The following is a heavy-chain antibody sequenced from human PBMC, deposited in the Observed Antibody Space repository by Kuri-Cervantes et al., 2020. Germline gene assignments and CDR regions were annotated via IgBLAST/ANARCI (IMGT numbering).Heavy chain of an antibody. CDR3: ARDGYYDYVWGSYRSNYYYYGMDV. Sequence: GESLKISCSASGFTFSRYPMHWVRQAPGKGLEWVAVISYDGSNKYYADSVKGRFTISRDNSKNTLYLQMNSLRAEDTAVYYCARDGYYDYVWGSYRSNYYYYGMDVWGQGTTVTVSS. J-gene: IGHJ6*02. CDR1: GFTFSRYP. V-gene: IGHV3-30*01. CDR2: ISYDGSNK. D-gene: IGHD3-16*02.